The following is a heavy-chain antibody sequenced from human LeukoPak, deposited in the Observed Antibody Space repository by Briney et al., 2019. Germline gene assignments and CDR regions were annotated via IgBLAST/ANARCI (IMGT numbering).Heavy chain of an antibody. J-gene: IGHJ5*02. CDR1: GYTFTGYG. D-gene: IGHD6-13*01. CDR2: ISGYNGNT. CDR3: ARHKQLVPPFDP. V-gene: IGHV1-18*01. Sequence: GASVKVSCKASGYTFTGYGISWVRQAPGQGLEWMGWISGYNGNTNYAQKLQGRVTMTTDTSTNTAYMELRSLRSDDTAVYYCARHKQLVPPFDPWSQGTLVTVSS.